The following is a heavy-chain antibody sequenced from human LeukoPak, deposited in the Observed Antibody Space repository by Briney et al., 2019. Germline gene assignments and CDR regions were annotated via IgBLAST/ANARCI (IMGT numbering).Heavy chain of an antibody. Sequence: GSLRLSCAASGFTVISSYMSWVRQAPGKGLEWVSVIYSGGNTYYTDSVKGRFTISRDNSKNTLDLQMNSLRAEDTAVYYCASSRGSQNAFDVWGQGTMVTVSS. V-gene: IGHV3-53*01. CDR3: ASSRGSQNAFDV. CDR2: IYSGGNT. J-gene: IGHJ3*01. D-gene: IGHD3-16*01. CDR1: GFTVISSY.